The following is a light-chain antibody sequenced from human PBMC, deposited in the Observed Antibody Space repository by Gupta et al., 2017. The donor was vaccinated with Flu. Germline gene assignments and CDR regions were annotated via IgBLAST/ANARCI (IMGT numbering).Light chain of an antibody. CDR2: QDI. J-gene: IGLJ2*01. CDR3: QAWDSTTVL. CDR1: ELGEHF. V-gene: IGLV3-1*01. Sequence: SYELSQPPSVSVSPGQTASITCSGDELGEHFTSWYQQRPGQSPALVIHQDIRRPSGFPERCSGSNSGNTATLTISGTQAMDEADYYCQAWDSTTVLIGRGTKLTVL.